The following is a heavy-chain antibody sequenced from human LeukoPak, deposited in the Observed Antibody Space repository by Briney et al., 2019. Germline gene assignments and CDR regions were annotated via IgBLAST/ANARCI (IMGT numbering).Heavy chain of an antibody. CDR3: AKGVSGYYSIFDY. V-gene: IGHV3-23*01. CDR2: ISGSGGST. J-gene: IGHJ4*02. CDR1: GFTFSSYA. Sequence: QAWGSLRLSCAASGFTFSSYAMSWVRQAPGKGLEWVTAISGSGGSTNYADSVKGRFTISRDNSKNTLYLQMNSLRAEDTGIYYCAKGVSGYYSIFDYWGQGTLVTVSS. D-gene: IGHD3-22*01.